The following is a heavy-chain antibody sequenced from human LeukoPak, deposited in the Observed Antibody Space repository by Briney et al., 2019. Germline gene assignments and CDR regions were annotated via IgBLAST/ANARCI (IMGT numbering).Heavy chain of an antibody. Sequence: GGSLRLSCAASGFTFDDYAMHWVRQAPGKGLEWVSGISWNSGSIGYADSVKGRFTISRDNAKNSLYLQMNSLRAEDTALYYCAKDSAGMGLYGMDVWGQGTTVTVSS. CDR3: AKDSAGMGLYGMDV. D-gene: IGHD6-13*01. J-gene: IGHJ6*02. V-gene: IGHV3-9*01. CDR1: GFTFDDYA. CDR2: ISWNSGSI.